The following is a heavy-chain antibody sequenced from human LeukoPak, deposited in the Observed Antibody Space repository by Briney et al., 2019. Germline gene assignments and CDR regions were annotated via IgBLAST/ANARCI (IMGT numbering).Heavy chain of an antibody. CDR3: AKDWSQLWLSYFDY. CDR1: GFTFSSYA. Sequence: GGSLRLSCAASGFTFSSYAMSWVRQAPGKGLEWVSAISSSGSGTYYADSVKGRFAISRDSSKNTLYLQMNSLRAEDTAVYYCAKDWSQLWLSYFDYWGQGTLVTFSS. CDR2: ISSSGSGT. J-gene: IGHJ4*02. V-gene: IGHV3-23*01. D-gene: IGHD5-18*01.